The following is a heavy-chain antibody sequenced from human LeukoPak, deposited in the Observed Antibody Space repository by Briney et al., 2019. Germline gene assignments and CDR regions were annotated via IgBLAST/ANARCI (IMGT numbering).Heavy chain of an antibody. J-gene: IGHJ3*02. CDR2: IKQDGSEK. Sequence: GGSLRLSCAASGFTFSSYWMSWVRQAPGKGLEWVANIKQDGSEKYYVDSVKGRFTISRDNAKNSLYLQMNSLRAEDTAVYHCARGPYCSSTSCYTDDAFDIWGQGTMVTVSS. V-gene: IGHV3-7*01. D-gene: IGHD2-2*02. CDR3: ARGPYCSSTSCYTDDAFDI. CDR1: GFTFSSYW.